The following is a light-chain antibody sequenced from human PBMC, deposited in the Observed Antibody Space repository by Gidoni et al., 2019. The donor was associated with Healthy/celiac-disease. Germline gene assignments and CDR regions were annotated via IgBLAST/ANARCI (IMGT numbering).Light chain of an antibody. CDR2: KDS. V-gene: IGLV3-1*01. CDR1: KLGDKY. Sequence: SYELTPPPSVSVAPGQTASITCSADKLGDKYACWYQQKPGQSPVLVIDKDSKRPSGIPERVSGSNSGNTATLTISGTQAMDEADYYWQACDSSTGVFGGGTKLTVL. J-gene: IGLJ3*02. CDR3: QACDSSTGV.